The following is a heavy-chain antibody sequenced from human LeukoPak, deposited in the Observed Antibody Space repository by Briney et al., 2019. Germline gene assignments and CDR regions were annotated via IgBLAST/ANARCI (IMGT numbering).Heavy chain of an antibody. CDR3: ARGPPMVRGVIILKYPFDY. CDR1: GYTFTSYG. Sequence: ASVKVSCKASGYTFTSYGLSWVRQAPGQGLEWMGWISAYNGNTNYAQKLQGRVTLTTDTSTSTAYMELRSLRSDDTAVYYCARGPPMVRGVIILKYPFDYWGQGTLVTVSS. CDR2: ISAYNGNT. J-gene: IGHJ4*02. V-gene: IGHV1-18*01. D-gene: IGHD3-10*01.